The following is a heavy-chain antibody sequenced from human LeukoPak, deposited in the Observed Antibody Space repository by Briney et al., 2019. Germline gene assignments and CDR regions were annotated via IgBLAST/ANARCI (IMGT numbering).Heavy chain of an antibody. CDR2: ISPNIGGT. CDR1: GYTFTGYY. V-gene: IGHV1-2*02. CDR3: ARVPRRGILTGPFDY. J-gene: IGHJ4*02. Sequence: ASVNVSCTASGYTFTGYYMHWVRQAPGQGLEWMGWISPNIGGTNYAQKFQGKVTMTRDTSISTAYMELSRLRSDDTAVYHCARVPRRGILTGPFDYWGQGTLVTVSS. D-gene: IGHD3-9*01.